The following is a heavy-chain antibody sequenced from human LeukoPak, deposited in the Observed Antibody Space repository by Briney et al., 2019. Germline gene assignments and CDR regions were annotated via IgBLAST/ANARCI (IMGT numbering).Heavy chain of an antibody. D-gene: IGHD3-22*01. CDR1: GFTFDDYG. J-gene: IGHJ5*02. CDR2: ISSSSSYI. CDR3: ARDSFIDYYDSSGYYPNWFDP. Sequence: PGGSLRLSCAASGFTFDDYGMSWVRQAPGKGLEWVSSISSSSSYIYYADSVKGRFTISRDNAKNSLYLQMNSLRAEDTAVYYCARDSFIDYYDSSGYYPNWFDPWGQGTLVTVSS. V-gene: IGHV3-21*01.